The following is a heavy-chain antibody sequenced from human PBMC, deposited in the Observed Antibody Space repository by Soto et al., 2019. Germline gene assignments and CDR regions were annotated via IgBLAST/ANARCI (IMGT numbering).Heavy chain of an antibody. D-gene: IGHD6-6*01. J-gene: IGHJ6*02. Sequence: QVTLKESGPVLVKPTETLTLTCTVSGFSLSNARMGVSWIRQPPGKALEWLAHIFSNDEKSYSTSLKSRLTISKDTSKSQVVLTMTNMDPVDTATYHCARIRYSYTSSSYYYYYYGMDVWGQGTTVTVSS. CDR1: GFSLSNARMG. CDR2: IFSNDEK. V-gene: IGHV2-26*01. CDR3: ARIRYSYTSSSYYYYYYGMDV.